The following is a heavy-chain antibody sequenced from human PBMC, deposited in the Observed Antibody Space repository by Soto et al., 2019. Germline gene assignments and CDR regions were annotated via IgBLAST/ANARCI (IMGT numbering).Heavy chain of an antibody. J-gene: IGHJ3*02. D-gene: IGHD2-21*02. CDR3: ARIGDCGGDCYAFDI. Sequence: QVQLVESGGGSVKPGGSLRLSCEASAFTLTDYYMSWSRQAPGKGLEWLSYISNSGNTIYYADSVKGRFIISRDSAKNSLFLQMNSLRAEDTAVYYCARIGDCGGDCYAFDIWGQGTMVSVSS. V-gene: IGHV3-11*01. CDR1: AFTLTDYY. CDR2: ISNSGNTI.